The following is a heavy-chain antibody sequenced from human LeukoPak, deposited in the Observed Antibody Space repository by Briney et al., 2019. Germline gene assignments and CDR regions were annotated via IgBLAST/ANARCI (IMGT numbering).Heavy chain of an antibody. V-gene: IGHV3-7*01. J-gene: IGHJ3*02. D-gene: IGHD6-13*01. Sequence: GSLRLSCAASGFTFSSHWMTWVRQAPGKGLEWVANINQDGSERYYVDSVKGRFTISRDNAKNSLYPQMNSLRAEDTAVYYCARDSEYSSSFAFDIWGQGTMVTVSS. CDR3: ARDSEYSSSFAFDI. CDR2: INQDGSER. CDR1: GFTFSSHW.